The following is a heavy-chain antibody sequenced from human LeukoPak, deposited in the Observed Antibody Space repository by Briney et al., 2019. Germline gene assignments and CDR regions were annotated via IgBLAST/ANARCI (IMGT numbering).Heavy chain of an antibody. CDR1: GFSFSRND. V-gene: IGHV3-13*01. J-gene: IGHJ4*02. CDR3: ATEVGRTAFEY. D-gene: IGHD1-26*01. CDR2: IGTAGDT. Sequence: SGGSLRLSCAASGFSFSRNDMHWVRQRTGKGLEWVSGIGTAGDTNYADSVKGRFTISRDNSKNTLFLQMNSLRTDDTAVYYCATEVGRTAFEYWGQGTPVTVSS.